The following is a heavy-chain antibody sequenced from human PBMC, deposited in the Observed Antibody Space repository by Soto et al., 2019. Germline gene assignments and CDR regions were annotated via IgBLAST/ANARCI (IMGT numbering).Heavy chain of an antibody. V-gene: IGHV1-18*01. CDR1: GYTFTSYG. CDR2: ISAYNGNT. D-gene: IGHD6-13*01. Sequence: ASVKVSCKASGYTFTSYGISWVRQAPGQGLEWMGWISAYNGNTNYAQKLQGRVTMTTDTSTSTAYMELRSLRSDDTAVYYCARDSTYYLSSSWYYSYYGMDVWGQGTTVTVSS. J-gene: IGHJ6*02. CDR3: ARDSTYYLSSSWYYSYYGMDV.